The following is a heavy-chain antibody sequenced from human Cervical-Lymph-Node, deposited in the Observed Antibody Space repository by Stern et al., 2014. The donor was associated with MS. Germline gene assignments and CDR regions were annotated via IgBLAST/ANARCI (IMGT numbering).Heavy chain of an antibody. V-gene: IGHV4-4*02. CDR2: VYHNGST. D-gene: IGHD3-3*02. J-gene: IGHJ6*02. CDR1: GASISSGNW. CDR3: ARDPFLEWLDD. Sequence: VQLQESGPGLVKPSGTLSLTCAVSGASISSGNWWTWVRQPPGEGLEWIGKVYHNGSTNYIPSLKGRVSMSLYKSKNQISLKLRSVTAADTAVYYCARDPFLEWLDDWGQGTTVTVSS.